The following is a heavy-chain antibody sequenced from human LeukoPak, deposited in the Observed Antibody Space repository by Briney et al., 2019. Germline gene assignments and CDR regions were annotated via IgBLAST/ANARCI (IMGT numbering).Heavy chain of an antibody. D-gene: IGHD1-26*01. CDR2: ISSSSSYI. J-gene: IGHJ4*02. Sequence: ETLSLTCTVSGGSISSYYWSWIRQPPGKGLEWVSSISSSSSYIYYADSVKGRFTISRDNSKNTLYLQMNSLRAEDTAVYYCATSRGATYWGQGTLVTVSS. V-gene: IGHV3-21*01. CDR3: ATSRGATY. CDR1: GGSISSYY.